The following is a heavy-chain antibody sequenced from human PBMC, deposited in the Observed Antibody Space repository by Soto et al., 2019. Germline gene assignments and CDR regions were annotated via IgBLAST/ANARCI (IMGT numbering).Heavy chain of an antibody. D-gene: IGHD2-8*01. CDR3: VRGYCTNIVCYNFDY. CDR2: IFWDDDK. CDR1: GFSLNTTGVG. Sequence: QITLKESGPTLVKPTQTLTLTCSFSGFSLNTTGVGVGWIRQPPGKALEWLTLIFWDDDKHYSPSLKSRLTITKGTSKNQVVLTMTNLDPVDTATYYCVRGYCTNIVCYNFDYWGQGTRVTVSS. V-gene: IGHV2-5*02. J-gene: IGHJ4*02.